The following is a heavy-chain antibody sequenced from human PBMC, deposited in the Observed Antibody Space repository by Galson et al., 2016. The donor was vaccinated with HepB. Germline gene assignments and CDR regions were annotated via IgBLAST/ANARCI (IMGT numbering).Heavy chain of an antibody. CDR2: IGGSAIST. V-gene: IGHV3-23*01. CDR1: GFTFDNYA. J-gene: IGHJ5*02. D-gene: IGHD2-2*01. CDR3: AKGSHGTSAFPRVFDP. Sequence: SLRLSCASSGFTFDNYAISRVRQAPGKGLEWVSSIGGSAISTYYGDSMKGRFTISRDNSKNTLYLQMSSLTAEDTAIYYCAKGSHGTSAFPRVFDPWGQGTLVIVTA.